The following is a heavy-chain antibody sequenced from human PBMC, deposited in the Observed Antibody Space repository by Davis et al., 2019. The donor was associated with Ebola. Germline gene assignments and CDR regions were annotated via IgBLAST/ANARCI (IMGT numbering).Heavy chain of an antibody. V-gene: IGHV4-34*01. CDR2: INLSGST. D-gene: IGHD2-2*01. J-gene: IGHJ4*02. CDR3: ASRNKYCSSTSCPRAFDY. CDR1: GGSFSGYY. Sequence: MPSETLSLTCAVYGGSFSGYYWSWIRQPPGKGLEWLGEINLSGSTNYNPSLKSRVTISVDQSKNQFSLKLSSVTAADTAVYYCASRNKYCSSTSCPRAFDYWGQGTLVTVSS.